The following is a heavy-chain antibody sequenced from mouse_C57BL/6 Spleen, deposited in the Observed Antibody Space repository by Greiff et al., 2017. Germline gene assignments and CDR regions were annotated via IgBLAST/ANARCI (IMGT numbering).Heavy chain of an antibody. J-gene: IGHJ3*01. CDR3: ARSGEYEAIAY. Sequence: QVQLQQSGAELVKPGASVTLSCTASGYTFTSYWMHWVKQRPGQGLAWIGTIHPNSGSTNYNEKFKSKATQTVDKTASTAYMQLGSLTSEDTAGDYCARSGEYEAIAYWGQGTMVTVSA. CDR1: GYTFTSYW. D-gene: IGHD3-2*02. V-gene: IGHV1-64*01. CDR2: IHPNSGST.